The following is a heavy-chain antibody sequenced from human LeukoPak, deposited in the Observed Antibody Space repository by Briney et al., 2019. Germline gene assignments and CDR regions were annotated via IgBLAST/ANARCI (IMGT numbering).Heavy chain of an antibody. D-gene: IGHD2-15*01. CDR1: RFTFTDYS. V-gene: IGHV3-48*02. Sequence: PGGSLGLSCAASRFTFTDYSMNWVRQAPGKGLEWVSFVSSLSNTIYYADSVKGRFTISRDNAKNPLYLQMNSLRDEDTAVYYCARGLYCSGGSCYFDSWGQGTLVTVSS. CDR3: ARGLYCSGGSCYFDS. J-gene: IGHJ4*02. CDR2: VSSLSNTI.